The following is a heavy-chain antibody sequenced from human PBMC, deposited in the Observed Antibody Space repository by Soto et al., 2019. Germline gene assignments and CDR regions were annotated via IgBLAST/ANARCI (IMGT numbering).Heavy chain of an antibody. J-gene: IGHJ4*02. Sequence: SDTLSLTCTVSGGSVSSYYWGWIRQPPGKGLEWIGYIYYSGSTKYNPSLKNRVTMSVDTSNNQFSLKVSSVTAADTAVYYFARHSNRNYGLYYFDFWGLGGLVTVSS. CDR1: GGSVSSYY. V-gene: IGHV4-59*08. D-gene: IGHD4-4*01. CDR2: IYYSGST. CDR3: ARHSNRNYGLYYFDF.